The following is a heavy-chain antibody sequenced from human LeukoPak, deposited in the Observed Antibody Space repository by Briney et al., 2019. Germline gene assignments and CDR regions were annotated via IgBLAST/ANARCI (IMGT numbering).Heavy chain of an antibody. CDR1: GYTFTGYY. J-gene: IGHJ4*02. CDR2: MNPNSGNT. D-gene: IGHD3-10*01. Sequence: ASVKVSCKASGYTFTGYYMHWVRQAPGQGLEWMGWMNPNSGNTGYAQKFQGRVTMTRNTSISTAYMELSSLRSEDTAVYYCARGVGSGSYYRRWGQGTLVTVSS. CDR3: ARGVGSGSYYRR. V-gene: IGHV1-8*02.